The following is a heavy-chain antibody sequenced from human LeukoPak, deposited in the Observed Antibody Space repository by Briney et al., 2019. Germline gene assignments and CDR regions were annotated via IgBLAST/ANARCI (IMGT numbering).Heavy chain of an antibody. J-gene: IGHJ4*02. CDR2: IYHSGST. D-gene: IGHD5-12*01. Sequence: SETLSLTCAVSGYSISSGYYWGWIRQPPGNGLEWIGSIYHSGSTYYNPSLKSRVTISVDTSKNQFSLKLSSVTAADTAVYYCARDHSGYEHWGQGTLVTVSS. CDR1: GYSISSGYY. CDR3: ARDHSGYEH. V-gene: IGHV4-38-2*01.